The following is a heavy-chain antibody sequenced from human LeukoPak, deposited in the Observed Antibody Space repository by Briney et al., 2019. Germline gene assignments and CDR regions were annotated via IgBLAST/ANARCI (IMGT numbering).Heavy chain of an antibody. CDR3: ARQRTGLDS. CDR1: GYNFTDYW. D-gene: IGHD3/OR15-3a*01. Sequence: ESLKISWKGSGYNFTDYWIGWGRPIPGKGLEWMGIVYPGDSDTRYSPSFQGHVTFSADKSISTAYLQWSSLKASDTVMYYCARQRTGLDSWGPGTLVTVSS. J-gene: IGHJ4*02. CDR2: VYPGDSDT. V-gene: IGHV5-51*01.